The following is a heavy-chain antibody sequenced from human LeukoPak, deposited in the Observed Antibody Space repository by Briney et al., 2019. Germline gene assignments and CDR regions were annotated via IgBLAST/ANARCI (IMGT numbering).Heavy chain of an antibody. CDR2: IYISGNT. CDR3: ARDQAPNWNYDVSDY. Sequence: SETLSLTCTVSGASISDYYWSWIRQPAGKGLEWIGRIYISGNTQYNPSLTSRVTMSLDTSKNQFSLNLNSVTAADTAIYYCARDQAPNWNYDVSDYWGQGTLVTVSS. J-gene: IGHJ4*02. CDR1: GASISDYY. V-gene: IGHV4-4*07. D-gene: IGHD1-7*01.